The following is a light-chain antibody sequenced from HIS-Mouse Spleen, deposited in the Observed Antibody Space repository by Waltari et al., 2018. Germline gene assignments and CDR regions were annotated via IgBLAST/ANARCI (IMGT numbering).Light chain of an antibody. J-gene: IGKJ4*01. V-gene: IGKV3-11*01. CDR2: DAS. CDR3: QQRSKWLT. Sequence: EIVLTQSPATLSLSPGERATLSCRASQSVSSYLAWYQQKPGQAPRLLIYDASNRATGIPARFSGSGSETDFTLTISSLEPEDFAVYYCQQRSKWLTFGGGTKVEIK. CDR1: QSVSSY.